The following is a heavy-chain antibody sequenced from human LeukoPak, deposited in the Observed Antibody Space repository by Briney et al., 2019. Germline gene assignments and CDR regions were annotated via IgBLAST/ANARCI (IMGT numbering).Heavy chain of an antibody. Sequence: GESLKISCKGSGYSFTSYGISWVRQAPGQGLEWMGWISAYNGNTNYAQKLQGRVTMTTDTSTSTAYMELRSLRSDDTAVYYCARDQTRRGYSYGITHYWGQGTLVTVSS. CDR2: ISAYNGNT. D-gene: IGHD5-18*01. CDR3: ARDQTRRGYSYGITHY. V-gene: IGHV1-18*01. J-gene: IGHJ4*02. CDR1: GYSFTSYG.